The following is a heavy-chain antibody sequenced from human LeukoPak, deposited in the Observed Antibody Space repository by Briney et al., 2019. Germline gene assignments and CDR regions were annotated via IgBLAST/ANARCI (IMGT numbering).Heavy chain of an antibody. J-gene: IGHJ4*02. Sequence: PSETLSLTCTVSGGSISSGSYYWSWIRQPAGKGLEWIGRIYTSGSTNYNPSLKSRVTISVDTSKNQFSLNLSSVTAADTAVYYCARDHSSGWLGHYWGQGTLVTVSS. CDR2: IYTSGST. CDR1: GGSISSGSYY. D-gene: IGHD6-19*01. V-gene: IGHV4-61*02. CDR3: ARDHSSGWLGHY.